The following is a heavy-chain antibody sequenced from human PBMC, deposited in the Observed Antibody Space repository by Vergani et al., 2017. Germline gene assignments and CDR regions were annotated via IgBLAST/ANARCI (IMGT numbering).Heavy chain of an antibody. Sequence: QVQLQESGPGLVKPSETLSLTCTVSGGSISSYYWSWIRQPPGKGLEWIGYIYYSGSTNYNPPLKSRVTISVDTSKNQFSLKLSSVTAADTAVYYCARTTRDGYNFDYWGQGTLVTVSS. V-gene: IGHV4-59*08. CDR3: ARTTRDGYNFDY. CDR1: GGSISSYY. CDR2: IYYSGST. D-gene: IGHD5-24*01. J-gene: IGHJ4*02.